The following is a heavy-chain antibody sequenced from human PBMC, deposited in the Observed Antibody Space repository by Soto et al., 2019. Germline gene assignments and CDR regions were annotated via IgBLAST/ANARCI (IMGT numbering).Heavy chain of an antibody. D-gene: IGHD5-12*01. J-gene: IGHJ6*02. V-gene: IGHV3-23*01. CDR3: AKDRSRATARYYYYYGMDV. CDR1: GFTFSSYA. CDR2: ISGSGGST. Sequence: GGSLRLSCAASGFTFSSYAMSWVRQAPGKGLEWVSAISGSGGSTYCADSVKGRFTISRDDSKNTLHLQMNSLRAEDTAVYYCAKDRSRATARYYYYYGMDVWGQGTTVTVSS.